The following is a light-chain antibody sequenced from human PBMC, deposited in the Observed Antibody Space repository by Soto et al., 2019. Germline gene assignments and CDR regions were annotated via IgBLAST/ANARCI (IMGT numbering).Light chain of an antibody. Sequence: EIVLTQSPGTLSLSPGERATLSCRASQSVSGSRLAWYQQKPGQAPRLLIYGASNRATGIPDRFSGGGSGTDFTLTISRLAPEDFALYYCQHYDTSPIPFGQGTRLAIK. CDR3: QHYDTSPIP. J-gene: IGKJ5*01. V-gene: IGKV3-20*01. CDR1: QSVSGSR. CDR2: GAS.